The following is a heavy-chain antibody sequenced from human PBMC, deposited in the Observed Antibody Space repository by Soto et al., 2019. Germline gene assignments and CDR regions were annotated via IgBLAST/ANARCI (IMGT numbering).Heavy chain of an antibody. D-gene: IGHD6-25*01. J-gene: IGHJ4*02. Sequence: GRSLRLSCAAAGFRFSNYAMSWVRQAPGKGLEWVSLISATGGGTYYADSVKGRFTISRDNSHNTLYLQVHSLTAEDTAVYYCAKDRRAAGNSAFYFDFWGQGAQVTVPQ. CDR1: GFRFSNYA. CDR2: ISATGGGT. CDR3: AKDRRAAGNSAFYFDF. V-gene: IGHV3-23*01.